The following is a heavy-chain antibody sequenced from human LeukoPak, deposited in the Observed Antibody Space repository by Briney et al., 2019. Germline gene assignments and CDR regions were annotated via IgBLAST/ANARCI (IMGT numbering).Heavy chain of an antibody. D-gene: IGHD6-19*01. J-gene: IGHJ4*02. CDR2: INPSGGGT. CDR1: GYTFTSYY. V-gene: IGHV1-46*01. Sequence: GASVKVSCKASGYTFTSYYMRWVRQAPGQGLEWMGIINPSGGGTSYAQKFQGRVTMTRDTSTSTVYMELSSLRSEDTAVYYCAREGSVAGSSSPIGYYFDYWGQGALVTVSS. CDR3: AREGSVAGSSSPIGYYFDY.